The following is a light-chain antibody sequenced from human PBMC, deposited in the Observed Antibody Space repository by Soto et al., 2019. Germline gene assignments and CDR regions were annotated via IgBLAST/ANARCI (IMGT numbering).Light chain of an antibody. CDR1: SSDVGGYNY. J-gene: IGLJ2*01. CDR2: EVI. V-gene: IGLV2-14*01. Sequence: QSALTQPASVSGSPGQSITISCSGTSSDVGGYNYVSWYQQHPGKVPKLMIYEVINRPSGVSNRFSGSKSGNTASLTISGLQAEDEADYYCSSYTSSRTLVFGGGTKLTVL. CDR3: SSYTSSRTLV.